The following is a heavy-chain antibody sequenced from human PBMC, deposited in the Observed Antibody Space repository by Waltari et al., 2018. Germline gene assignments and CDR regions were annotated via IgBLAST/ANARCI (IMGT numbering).Heavy chain of an antibody. CDR1: GGTFSSYA. CDR3: ARDLLTYYYYYGMDV. CDR2: IIPIFGTA. J-gene: IGHJ6*02. D-gene: IGHD3-16*01. Sequence: QVQLVQSGAEVKKPGSSVEVSCKASGGTFSSYAIRWVRQAPGQGLEWMGGIIPIFGTANYAQKFQGRVTITTDESTSTAYMELSSLRSEDTAVYYCARDLLTYYYYYGMDVWGQGTTVTVSS. V-gene: IGHV1-69*05.